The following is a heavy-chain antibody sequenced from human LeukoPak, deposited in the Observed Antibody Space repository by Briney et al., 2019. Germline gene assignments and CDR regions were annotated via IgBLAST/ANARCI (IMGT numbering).Heavy chain of an antibody. Sequence: PGGSLRLSCADSGFTFNSYGMHWVRQAPGKGLEWVAVMSYDGSNKYYADSVKGRFTISRDNSKSTLYLQMNSLRVEDTAVYYCTSICSSTSCYLDYWGQGTLVTVSS. CDR2: MSYDGSNK. D-gene: IGHD2-2*01. CDR3: TSICSSTSCYLDY. V-gene: IGHV3-30*03. CDR1: GFTFNSYG. J-gene: IGHJ4*02.